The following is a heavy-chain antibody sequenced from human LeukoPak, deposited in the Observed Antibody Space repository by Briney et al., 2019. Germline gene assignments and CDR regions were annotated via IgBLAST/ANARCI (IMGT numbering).Heavy chain of an antibody. Sequence: GASVKVSCKASGYMFISYNMQWVRQAPGQGLEWMGMVSGSGVNTKYAQKFRDRVTMTSDTSTSTAYMELSSLRSEDTAVYYCARLSSSSIDYWGQGTLVTVSS. CDR2: VSGSGVNT. V-gene: IGHV1-46*01. CDR1: GYMFISYN. CDR3: ARLSSSSIDY. D-gene: IGHD6-6*01. J-gene: IGHJ4*02.